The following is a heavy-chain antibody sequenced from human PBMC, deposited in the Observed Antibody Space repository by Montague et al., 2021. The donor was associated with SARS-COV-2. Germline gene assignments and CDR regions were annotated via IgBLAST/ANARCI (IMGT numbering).Heavy chain of an antibody. CDR1: GGSISSSSYY. CDR2: IYYSGST. V-gene: IGHV4-39*07. CDR3: ARVGRQQLVRLSGMDV. J-gene: IGHJ6*02. Sequence: SETLSLTCTVSGGSISSSSYYWGWIRQPPGKGLEWIGSIYYSGSTYYNPSLKSRVTISVDTSKNQFSLKLSSLTAAGTAVYYCARVGRQQLVRLSGMDVWGQGTTATVSS. D-gene: IGHD6-13*01.